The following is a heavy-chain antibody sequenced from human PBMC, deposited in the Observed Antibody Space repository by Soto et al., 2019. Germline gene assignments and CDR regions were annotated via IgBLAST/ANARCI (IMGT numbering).Heavy chain of an antibody. CDR1: GFTFNNYG. CDR3: AKEISPKDGKWYFDL. Sequence: QVQLVESGGGVVQPGGSLRLSCAASGFTFNNYGMHWVRQAPGEGLEWVAVVSYDGRVQYYADSAKGRFTISRDNSTNTLKLQMNSLRDDDTAVYYCAKEISPKDGKWYFDLWGRGTLVTVSS. J-gene: IGHJ2*01. D-gene: IGHD2-15*01. CDR2: VSYDGRVQ. V-gene: IGHV3-30*18.